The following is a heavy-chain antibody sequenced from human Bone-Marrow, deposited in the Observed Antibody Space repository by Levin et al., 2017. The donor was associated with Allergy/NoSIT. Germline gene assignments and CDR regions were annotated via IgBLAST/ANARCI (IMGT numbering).Heavy chain of an antibody. CDR1: GGTFSSYA. D-gene: IGHD6-6*01. J-gene: IGHJ4*02. CDR2: IIPIFGTA. CDR3: ARDNFGYSSSSLPHYYFDY. V-gene: IGHV1-69*13. Sequence: SVKVSCKASGGTFSSYAISWVRQAPGQGLEWMGGIIPIFGTANYAQKFQGRVTITADESTSTAYMELSSLRSEDTAVYYCARDNFGYSSSSLPHYYFDYWGQGTLVTVSS.